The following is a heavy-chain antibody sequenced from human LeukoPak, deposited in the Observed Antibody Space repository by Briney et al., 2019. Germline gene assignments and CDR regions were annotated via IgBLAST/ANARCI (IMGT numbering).Heavy chain of an antibody. J-gene: IGHJ3*01. CDR3: AMEGCGTSCYWSAFDF. CDR1: GFIFSDHF. CDR2: TRNKGNSYTT. V-gene: IGHV3-72*01. Sequence: PGGSLRLSCAASGFIFSDHFMDWVRQAPGKGLEWVGRTRNKGNSYTTEYAASVKGRFTISRDDSKNSLYLQMNSLKTEDTAVYYCAMEGCGTSCYWSAFDFWGQGTMVTVSS. D-gene: IGHD2-2*01.